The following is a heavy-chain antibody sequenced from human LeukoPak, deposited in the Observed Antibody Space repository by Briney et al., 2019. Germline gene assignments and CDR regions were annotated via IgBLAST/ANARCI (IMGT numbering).Heavy chain of an antibody. CDR3: ASSLGYMDV. CDR1: GGSFSGYH. V-gene: IGHV4-34*01. J-gene: IGHJ6*03. Sequence: SETLSLTCAVYGGSFSGYHWSWIRQPPGKGLEWIGEIYHSGSTNYNPSLKSRVTISVDKSKNQFSLKLSSVTAADTAVYYCASSLGYMDVWGKGTTVTVSS. CDR2: IYHSGST.